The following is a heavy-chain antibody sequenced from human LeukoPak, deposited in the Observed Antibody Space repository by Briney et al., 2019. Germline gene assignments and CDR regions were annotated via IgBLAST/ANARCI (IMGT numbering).Heavy chain of an antibody. CDR3: ARAEVDMVRGVKFSVMVV. V-gene: IGHV1-69*04. CDR1: GGTFSSYA. CDR2: IIPIFGMA. J-gene: IGHJ6*02. Sequence: SVNVSCKASGGTFSSYAISWVRQAPGQGLEWVGRIIPIFGMANYAHKFQGRVTITADKSPSTAYMELSRLRSEDTAVYYCARAEVDMVRGVKFSVMVVWGQGTTVTVSS. D-gene: IGHD3-10*01.